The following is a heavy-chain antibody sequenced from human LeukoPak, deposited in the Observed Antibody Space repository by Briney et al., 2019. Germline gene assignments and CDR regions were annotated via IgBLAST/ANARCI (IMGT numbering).Heavy chain of an antibody. CDR2: IRQDGSEK. V-gene: IGHV3-7*01. CDR3: ARLSAMLRGPEDIFYFEF. J-gene: IGHJ4*02. D-gene: IGHD2-21*01. CDR1: GFTFDDYA. Sequence: GGSLRLSCAASGFTFDDYAMHWVRQAPGKGLEWVANIRQDGSEKYYVDSVKGRFTISRDIAKQSVFLQMNSLRAEDTAVYYCARLSAMLRGPEDIFYFEFWGLGTLVTVSA.